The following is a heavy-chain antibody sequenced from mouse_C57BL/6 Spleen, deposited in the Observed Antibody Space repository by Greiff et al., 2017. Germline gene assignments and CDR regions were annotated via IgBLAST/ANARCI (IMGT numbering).Heavy chain of an antibody. V-gene: IGHV5-17*01. CDR1: GFTFSDYG. D-gene: IGHD1-1*01. CDR2: ISSGSSTI. Sequence: DVQLQESGGGLVKPGGSLTLSCAASGFTFSDYGMHWVRQAPEKGLEWVAYISSGSSTIYYADTVTGRFTISSDNAKNTMFLQMTSLRSEDTAMYYYARAHFTTVVGYWGQGTTLTVSS. J-gene: IGHJ2*01. CDR3: ARAHFTTVVGY.